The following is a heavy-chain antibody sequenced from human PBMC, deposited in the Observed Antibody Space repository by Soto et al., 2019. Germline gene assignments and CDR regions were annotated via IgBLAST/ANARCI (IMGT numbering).Heavy chain of an antibody. CDR3: ARTRLRYFDWSDFDY. J-gene: IGHJ4*02. CDR1: GFTFSSYG. V-gene: IGHV3-33*01. CDR2: IWYDGSNK. D-gene: IGHD3-9*01. Sequence: QVQLVESGGGVVQPGRSLRLSCAASGFTFSSYGMHWVRQAPGKGLAWVAVIWYDGSNKYYADSVKGRFTISRDNSKNTLYLQMNSLRAEDTAVYYCARTRLRYFDWSDFDYWGQGTLVTVSS.